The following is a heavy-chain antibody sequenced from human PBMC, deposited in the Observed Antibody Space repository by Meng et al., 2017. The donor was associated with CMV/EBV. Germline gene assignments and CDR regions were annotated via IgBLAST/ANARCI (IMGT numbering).Heavy chain of an antibody. Sequence: ASVKVSCKASGYTFTSYDINWVRQATGQGLEWMGWMNPNSGNTGYAQKFQGRVTMTRNTSISTAYMELSSLRSEDTAVYYCARSVVVVPAAPLRAYFDYWGQGTLVT. V-gene: IGHV1-8*01. J-gene: IGHJ4*02. CDR1: GYTFTSYD. CDR3: ARSVVVVPAAPLRAYFDY. CDR2: MNPNSGNT. D-gene: IGHD2-2*01.